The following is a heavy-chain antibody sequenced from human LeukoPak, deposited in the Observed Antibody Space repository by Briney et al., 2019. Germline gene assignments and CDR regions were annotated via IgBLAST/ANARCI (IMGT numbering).Heavy chain of an antibody. CDR2: IYYSGSI. D-gene: IGHD5-12*01. Sequence: SETLSLTCTVSGGSISSSNHYWGWIRQPPGKGLEWIGSIYYSGSIYYNPSLKSRVTISVDTSKNQFSLKLSSVTAADTAVYYCAVAYGMDVWGQGTTVTVSS. CDR1: GGSISSSNHY. CDR3: AVAYGMDV. V-gene: IGHV4-39*01. J-gene: IGHJ6*02.